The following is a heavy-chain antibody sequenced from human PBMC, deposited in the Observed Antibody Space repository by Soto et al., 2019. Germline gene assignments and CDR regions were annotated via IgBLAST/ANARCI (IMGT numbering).Heavy chain of an antibody. Sequence: SETLSLTCTVSGGSISSGDYYWSWIRQPPGKGLEWIGYIYYSGSTSYNASLKSRTSISADPSNNQFSLKLHSLTAADTAVYFCGTMPIVVEPAPMDVWGPGTSVTVS. D-gene: IGHD2-2*01. J-gene: IGHJ6*02. CDR3: GTMPIVVEPAPMDV. CDR1: GGSISSGDYY. CDR2: IYYSGST. V-gene: IGHV4-30-4*01.